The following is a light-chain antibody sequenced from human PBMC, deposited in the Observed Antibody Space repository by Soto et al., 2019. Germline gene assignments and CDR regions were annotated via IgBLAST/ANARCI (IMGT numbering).Light chain of an antibody. Sequence: EIVMTQSPPTLSVSPGERATLSCRASQTVNNNLAWYQQKPGQAPRLVIHGATTRATGFPARFSGSGSGTEFTLTVSSLQSEDYAVYYCQQYDDWPRTFGQGTKVEI. CDR3: QQYDDWPRT. V-gene: IGKV3-15*01. J-gene: IGKJ1*01. CDR1: QTVNNN. CDR2: GAT.